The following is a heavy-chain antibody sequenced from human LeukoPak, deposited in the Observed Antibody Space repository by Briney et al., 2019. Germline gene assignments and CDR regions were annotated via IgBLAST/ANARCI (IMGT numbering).Heavy chain of an antibody. D-gene: IGHD1-26*01. V-gene: IGHV4-30-4*01. CDR2: IYYSGST. CDR1: GGSISSGDYY. CDR3: ARYSGSYYYFDY. J-gene: IGHJ4*02. Sequence: SETLSLTCTVSGGSISSGDYYWSWIRQPPGKGLEWIGYIYYSGSTYYNPSLKSRVTISVDTSKNQFSLKLSSVTAADTAVYYCARYSGSYYYFDYWGQGTLVTVSS.